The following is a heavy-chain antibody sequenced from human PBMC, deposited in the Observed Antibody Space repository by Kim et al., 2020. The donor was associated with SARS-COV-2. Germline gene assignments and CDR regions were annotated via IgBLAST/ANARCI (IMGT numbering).Heavy chain of an antibody. D-gene: IGHD1-1*01. J-gene: IGHJ3*02. V-gene: IGHV1-2*02. Sequence: ASVKVFCKASGYTFTGYFMHWVRRAPGQGLEWMGWINTNTGGTNYAQRFQGRVTMTRDTSISTAYVELTRLISDDTAVYYCARYWTSPGDAFDIWGQGSMVTVSS. CDR2: INTNTGGT. CDR1: GYTFTGYF. CDR3: ARYWTSPGDAFDI.